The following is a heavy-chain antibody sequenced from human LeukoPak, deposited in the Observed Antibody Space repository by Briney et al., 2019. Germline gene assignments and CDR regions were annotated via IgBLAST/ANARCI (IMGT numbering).Heavy chain of an antibody. Sequence: GGSLRLSCAASGFTFSSYAMSWVRQAPGKGLEWVSAISGSGGSTYYADSVKGRFTISRDNSKNTLYLQMNSLRAEDTAVYYCARLKGGSYHLPYLYAFDIWGQGTMVTVSS. CDR2: ISGSGGST. J-gene: IGHJ3*02. CDR1: GFTFSSYA. D-gene: IGHD1-26*01. V-gene: IGHV3-23*01. CDR3: ARLKGGSYHLPYLYAFDI.